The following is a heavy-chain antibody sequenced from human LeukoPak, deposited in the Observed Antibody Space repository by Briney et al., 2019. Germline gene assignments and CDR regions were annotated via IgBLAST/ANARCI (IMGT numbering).Heavy chain of an antibody. J-gene: IGHJ4*02. CDR3: ARGHQLLYSALKRNNYFDY. Sequence: GGSLRLSCAASGFTFSRYWIHWVRQAPGKGLEWVSSISSSGTYIYYADSMKGRFTISRDNAINSLYLQMNSLRAEDTAVYYCARGHQLLYSALKRNNYFDYWGQGALVTVSS. CDR2: ISSSGTYI. D-gene: IGHD2-2*02. CDR1: GFTFSRYW. V-gene: IGHV3-21*01.